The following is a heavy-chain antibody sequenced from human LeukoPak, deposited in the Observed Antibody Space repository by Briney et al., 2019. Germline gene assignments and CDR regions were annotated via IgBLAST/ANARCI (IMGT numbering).Heavy chain of an antibody. D-gene: IGHD3-16*01. V-gene: IGHV3-30*04. CDR3: AKGSASSRPYYFDY. Sequence: PGRSLRLSCAASGFTFSNYAFHWVRQAPGKGLEWVSVISYDGSKTYYADAVKGRFTISRDNSKNSLYLQMNSLRAEDTAVYYCAKGSASSRPYYFDYWGQGVLVTVSS. CDR1: GFTFSNYA. J-gene: IGHJ4*02. CDR2: ISYDGSKT.